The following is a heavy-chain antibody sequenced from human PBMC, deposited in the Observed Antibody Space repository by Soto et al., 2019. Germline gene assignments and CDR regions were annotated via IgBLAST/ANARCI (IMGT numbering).Heavy chain of an antibody. CDR1: GDAFTNFG. V-gene: IGHV1-18*01. CDR2: IATYNSNK. CDR3: ARVLRGVVNWFDP. J-gene: IGHJ5*02. Sequence: HLVQSGPEVKKPGASVTVSCKTSGDAFTNFGLSWVRQAPGQGLEWMGWIATYNSNKNYAQKFQGRLTLTTGTSTSTGYMELKSLEYDDTAVYYFARVLRGVVNWFDPWGQGTLVTVSS. D-gene: IGHD3-10*01.